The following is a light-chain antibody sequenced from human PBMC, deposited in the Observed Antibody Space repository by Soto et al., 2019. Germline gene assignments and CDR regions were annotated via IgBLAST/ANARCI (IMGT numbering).Light chain of an antibody. CDR2: DAS. V-gene: IGKV3-11*01. Sequence: EIVLTQSPATLSLSPGERATLSCRASQSVSSYLAWYQQKPGQAPGLLIYDASNRETGVQARFSGSGYGTDFNLTIRGLYPDDFAFYYCQQRSNWPLTFGGGTKVEIQ. CDR3: QQRSNWPLT. CDR1: QSVSSY. J-gene: IGKJ4*02.